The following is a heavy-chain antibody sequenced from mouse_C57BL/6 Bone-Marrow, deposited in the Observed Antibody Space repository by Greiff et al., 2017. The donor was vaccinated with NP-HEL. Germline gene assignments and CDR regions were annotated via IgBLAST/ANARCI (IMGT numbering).Heavy chain of an antibody. CDR1: GFSLSTSGMG. J-gene: IGHJ1*03. CDR2: IYWDDDK. V-gene: IGHV8-12*01. Sequence: QVQLKESGPGILQSSQTLSLTCSFSGFSLSTSGMGVSWIRQPSGKGLEWLAHIYWDDDKRYNPSLKSRLTISKDTSRNQVFLKITSVDTADTATYYCARRRGEHGSSYDWYFDVWGTGTTVTVSS. D-gene: IGHD1-1*01. CDR3: ARRRGEHGSSYDWYFDV.